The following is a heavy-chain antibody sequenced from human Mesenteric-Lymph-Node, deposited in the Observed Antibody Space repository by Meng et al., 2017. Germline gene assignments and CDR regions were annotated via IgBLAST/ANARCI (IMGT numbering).Heavy chain of an antibody. Sequence: ASVKVSCKASGYTFTGYYMHWVRQATGQGLEWMGWMNPNSGNTGYAQKFQGRVTITRNTSISTGYMGLSSLRSEDTAVFYCARSFYCGSGSCYAHYDAFDIWGQGTMVTVSS. CDR3: ARSFYCGSGSCYAHYDAFDI. CDR2: MNPNSGNT. J-gene: IGHJ3*02. V-gene: IGHV1-8*03. CDR1: GYTFTGYY. D-gene: IGHD2-15*01.